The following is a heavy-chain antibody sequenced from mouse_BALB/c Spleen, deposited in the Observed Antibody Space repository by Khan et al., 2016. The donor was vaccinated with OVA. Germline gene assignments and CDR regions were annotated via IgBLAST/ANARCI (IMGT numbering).Heavy chain of an antibody. J-gene: IGHJ3*01. D-gene: IGHD1-1*01. CDR1: GFTFSTYG. Sequence: EVELVESGGDLVKPGGSLKLSCAASGFTFSTYGKSWVRQTPDKRLEWVAAISSGGSYTYYPDSVKGRFTISRDNAKNTRYLQMSSLKSEDTAMYYCTRLAYYYNSEGFAYWGQGTLVTVSA. CDR3: TRLAYYYNSEGFAY. V-gene: IGHV5-6*01. CDR2: ISSGGSYT.